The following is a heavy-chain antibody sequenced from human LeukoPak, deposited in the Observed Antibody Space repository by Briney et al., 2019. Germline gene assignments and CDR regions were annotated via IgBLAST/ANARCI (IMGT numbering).Heavy chain of an antibody. CDR1: GFTFSTYD. J-gene: IGHJ1*01. D-gene: IGHD4-11*01. V-gene: IGHV3-33*01. CDR3: ARGLDLGYFQR. Sequence: GGSLRLSCIVSGFTFSTYDMHWVRQAPGKGLQWVAVIWSDGSNKYYTDSVKGRFTISRDNPKNTLYLQMNNLRAEDTAVYHCARGLDLGYFQRWGQGTLVTVSS. CDR2: IWSDGSNK.